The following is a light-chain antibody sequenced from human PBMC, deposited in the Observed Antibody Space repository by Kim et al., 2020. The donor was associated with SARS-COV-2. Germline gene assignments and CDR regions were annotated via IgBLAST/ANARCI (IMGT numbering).Light chain of an antibody. Sequence: SYELTQPPSVSVSPGPTASITCPGDKMGDKYVCWYQQKPGQSPVRVIYEDSRRPSGVPERFLGSNSGNTATLTISGTQAMDEADYYCQAWDSSTGVYGGG. J-gene: IGLJ3*02. CDR3: QAWDSSTGV. CDR2: EDS. CDR1: KMGDKY. V-gene: IGLV3-1*01.